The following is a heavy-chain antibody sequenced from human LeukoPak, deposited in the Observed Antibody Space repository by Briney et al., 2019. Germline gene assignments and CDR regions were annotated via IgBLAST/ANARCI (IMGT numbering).Heavy chain of an antibody. V-gene: IGHV3-21*01. Sequence: GGSLRLSCAASGFTFSSYSMNWVRQAPGKGLEWVSSISSSSSYIYYADSVKGRFTISRDNAKNSLYLQMNSLRAEDTAVYYCARGTFMITFGGVIADVDLFDYWGQGTLVTVSS. CDR1: GFTFSSYS. D-gene: IGHD3-16*02. J-gene: IGHJ4*02. CDR3: ARGTFMITFGGVIADVDLFDY. CDR2: ISSSSSYI.